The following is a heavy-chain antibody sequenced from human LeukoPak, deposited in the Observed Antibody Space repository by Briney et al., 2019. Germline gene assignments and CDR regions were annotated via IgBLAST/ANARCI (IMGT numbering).Heavy chain of an antibody. Sequence: GESLKISCKGSGYSFTSYWIGWVRQMPGKGLEWMGIIYPGDSDTRYSPSFQGQVTISADKSISTAYLQWSSLKASDTAMYYCARHRGSSFTGNYGMDVWGQGTTVTVSS. CDR1: GYSFTSYW. CDR3: ARHRGSSFTGNYGMDV. J-gene: IGHJ6*02. D-gene: IGHD6-13*01. CDR2: IYPGDSDT. V-gene: IGHV5-51*01.